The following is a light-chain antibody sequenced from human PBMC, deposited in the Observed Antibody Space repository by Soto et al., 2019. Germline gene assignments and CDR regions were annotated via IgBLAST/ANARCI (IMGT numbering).Light chain of an antibody. Sequence: EVLMKQSPATLSVSPGERATLSCRASQSVSSNLAWYQQKPGQAPRLLIYGASTRAPGIPDRFSGSGSGTEFTLTISSLQSEDLAVFFCQQYDTWPPAFGQGTKVEIK. V-gene: IGKV3-15*01. CDR1: QSVSSN. CDR3: QQYDTWPPA. J-gene: IGKJ2*01. CDR2: GAS.